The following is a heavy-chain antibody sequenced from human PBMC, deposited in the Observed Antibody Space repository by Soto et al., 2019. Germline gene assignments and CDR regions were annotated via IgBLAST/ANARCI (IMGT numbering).Heavy chain of an antibody. D-gene: IGHD3-16*01. V-gene: IGHV3-30-3*01. Sequence: QVQLVESGGGVVQPGRSLRLSCAASGFTFSSYAMHWVRQAPGKGLEWVAVISYDGSNKYYADSVKGRFTISRDNSKNTLYLQMNSLRAEDTAVYYCAREEMGGGYYYGMDVWGQGTTVTVSS. J-gene: IGHJ6*02. CDR1: GFTFSSYA. CDR3: AREEMGGGYYYGMDV. CDR2: ISYDGSNK.